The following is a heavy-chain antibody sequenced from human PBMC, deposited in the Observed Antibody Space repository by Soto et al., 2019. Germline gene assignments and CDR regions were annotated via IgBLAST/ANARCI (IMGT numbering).Heavy chain of an antibody. D-gene: IGHD2-21*02. CDR1: GGSVSSDTHY. CDR3: ARNPTDDYYYYYGMDV. CDR2: IYSSGST. Sequence: SETLSLTCTVSGGSVSSDTHYWSWIRQPPGKRLEWIGFIYSSGSTNYNPSLKSRVTMSVDTSKNQFSLKLSSVTAADTAVYYCARNPTDDYYYYYGMDVWGQGTTVTVSS. J-gene: IGHJ6*02. V-gene: IGHV4-61*01.